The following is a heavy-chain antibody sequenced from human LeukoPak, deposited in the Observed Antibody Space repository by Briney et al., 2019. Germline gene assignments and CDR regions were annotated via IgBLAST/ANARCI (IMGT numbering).Heavy chain of an antibody. CDR3: ARDMRVPAAIDYYYYMAV. D-gene: IGHD2-2*01. Sequence: PGGSLRLSCAASGFTFSSYWMSWVRQAPGKGLERVANIKQDGSEKYYVDSVKGRFTSTRDNANNSLYLQMSSLRVEDPAVYYCARDMRVPAAIDYYYYMAVWGKGTTVTVSS. CDR1: GFTFSSYW. V-gene: IGHV3-7*01. J-gene: IGHJ6*03. CDR2: IKQDGSEK.